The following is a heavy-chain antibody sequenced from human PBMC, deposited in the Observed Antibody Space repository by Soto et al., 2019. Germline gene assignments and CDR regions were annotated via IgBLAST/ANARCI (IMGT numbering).Heavy chain of an antibody. D-gene: IGHD4-4*01. CDR2: IIPILGIA. J-gene: IGHJ4*02. CDR1: GGTFSSYT. CDR3: AREGDYSTYGLSRSNQYYDY. Sequence: QVQLVQSGAEVKKPGSSVKVSCKASGGTFSSYTISWVRQAPGQGLEWMGRIIPILGIANYAQKFQGRVTITADKYTSTDYMELSSLRSEDTAVYYCAREGDYSTYGLSRSNQYYDYWGQGTLVTVSS. V-gene: IGHV1-69*08.